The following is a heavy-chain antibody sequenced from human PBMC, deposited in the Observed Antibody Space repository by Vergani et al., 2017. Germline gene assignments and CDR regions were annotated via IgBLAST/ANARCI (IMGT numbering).Heavy chain of an antibody. V-gene: IGHV4-30-4*08. Sequence: QVQLQESGPGLVKPSQTLSLTCTVSGGSISSGDYYWSWIRQPPGKGLEWIGYIYYSGTTNYNPSFKNRVTISVDTSKNQFSLKLNSVTAADTAVYYCARGSRAEGGSGPDKWGQGTLVTVSS. CDR1: GGSISSGDYY. CDR3: ARGSRAEGGSGPDK. J-gene: IGHJ4*02. CDR2: IYYSGTT. D-gene: IGHD6-13*01.